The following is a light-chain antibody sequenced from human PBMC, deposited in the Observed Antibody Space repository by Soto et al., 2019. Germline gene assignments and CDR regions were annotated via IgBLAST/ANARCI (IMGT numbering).Light chain of an antibody. CDR3: QQRREWPPFLT. Sequence: ETVLTQSPATLSLSPGERATLSCRASQTVFNYLAWYQQKPGQAPRLLIYDVSRRATDIPARFSGSGSETDFALTISSLEPEDFAVYYCQQRREWPPFLTFVGGTKVDIK. CDR2: DVS. J-gene: IGKJ4*01. CDR1: QTVFNY. V-gene: IGKV3-11*01.